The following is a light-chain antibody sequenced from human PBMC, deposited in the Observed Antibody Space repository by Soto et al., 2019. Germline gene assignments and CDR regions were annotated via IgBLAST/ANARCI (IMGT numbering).Light chain of an antibody. J-gene: IGKJ2*01. CDR3: QQYDILPPYT. V-gene: IGKV1-33*01. CDR1: QDISNY. Sequence: DIQMTQSPSSLSASVGDRVTITCQASQDISNYLNWYQQKPGKAPKLLIYDASNLETGVPSRFSGSESGTDFTFTISSLQPEDIATYYCQQYDILPPYTFGQGTKLEIK. CDR2: DAS.